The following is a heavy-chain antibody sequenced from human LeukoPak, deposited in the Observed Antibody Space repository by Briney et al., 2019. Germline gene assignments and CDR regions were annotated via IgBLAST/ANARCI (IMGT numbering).Heavy chain of an antibody. V-gene: IGHV4-39*01. J-gene: IGHJ6*03. Sequence: PSETLSLTCTVSGGSISSSSYYWGWIRQPPGKGLEWIGRIYYSGSTYYNPSLKSRVTISVDTSKNQFSLKLSSVTAADTAVYYCARSPQVVPADYYYYYYMDVWGKGTTVTVSS. CDR3: ARSPQVVPADYYYYYYMDV. D-gene: IGHD2-2*01. CDR1: GGSISSSSYY. CDR2: IYYSGST.